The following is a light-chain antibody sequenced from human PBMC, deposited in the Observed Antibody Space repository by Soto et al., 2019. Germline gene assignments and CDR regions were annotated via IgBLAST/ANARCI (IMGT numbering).Light chain of an antibody. J-gene: IGKJ1*01. Sequence: ETVLTQSPGTLSLSPGERATLSCRASQSVSSSYLAWYQQKPGQAPRLLIYGASSRATGIPDRFSGSGSGTDFTLTISRLEPEDFAVYYCQQYGSSPTTFGQGTKVAIK. V-gene: IGKV3-20*01. CDR3: QQYGSSPTT. CDR1: QSVSSSY. CDR2: GAS.